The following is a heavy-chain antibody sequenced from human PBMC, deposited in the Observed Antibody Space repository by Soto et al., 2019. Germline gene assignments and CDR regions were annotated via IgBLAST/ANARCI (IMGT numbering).Heavy chain of an antibody. CDR3: ASKAACGGDCYAFDS. V-gene: IGHV1-69*06. D-gene: IGHD2-21*02. CDR2: IIPLFGTA. CDR1: GGIFSSNT. J-gene: IGHJ4*02. Sequence: QVYLVQSGAEVKKPGSSVKISCKASGGIFSSNTINWVRQAAGQGLEWMGGIIPLFGTANYAEKFQGRVTITEDNSTKTEYMELTSLRSEDTAVYYCASKAACGGDCYAFDSWGQGTLVTVSS.